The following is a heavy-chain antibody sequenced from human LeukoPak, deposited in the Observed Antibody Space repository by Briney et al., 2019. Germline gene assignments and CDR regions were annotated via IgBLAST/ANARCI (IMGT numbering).Heavy chain of an antibody. Sequence: AVKVSCKASGGTFSSYAISGVRQAPGQGLEWMGGIIPIFGTANYAQKFQGRVTITTDESTSTAYMELSSLRSEDTAVYYCASAGFGELSYYYYMRVWGKGTTVTVSS. D-gene: IGHD3-10*01. V-gene: IGHV1-69*05. CDR2: IIPIFGTA. CDR1: GGTFSSYA. J-gene: IGHJ6*03. CDR3: ASAGFGELSYYYYMRV.